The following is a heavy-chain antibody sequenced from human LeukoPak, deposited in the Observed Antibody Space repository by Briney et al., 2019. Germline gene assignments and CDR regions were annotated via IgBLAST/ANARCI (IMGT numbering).Heavy chain of an antibody. Sequence: SETLSLTCTVSGGPTRRGYYTWAWFRNPPGKVLGGFGEITHRGNTHYNPSLKGRVTVSGDTSKNQFSLKLDSVTGADTAVYYCARGTPLTGWSVPPSDYWGQGTLVTVSA. CDR2: ITHRGNT. V-gene: IGHV4-39*01. D-gene: IGHD2-15*01. J-gene: IGHJ4*02. CDR1: GGPTRRGYYT. CDR3: ARGTPLTGWSVPPSDY.